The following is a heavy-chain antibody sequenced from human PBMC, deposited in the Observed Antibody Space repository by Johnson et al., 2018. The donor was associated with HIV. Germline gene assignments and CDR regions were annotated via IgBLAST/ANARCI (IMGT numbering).Heavy chain of an antibody. Sequence: QMLLVESGGGLVQPGGSLRLSCAASGFTFSSYAMHWVRQAPGKGLEWVAVISYDGSNKYYADSVKGRLTISRDNSKNTLYLQMSSLRAEDTALYDCARERAVTAKGYDEDACDMGGQGTVVTVS. V-gene: IGHV3-30-3*01. CDR3: ARERAVTAKGYDEDACDM. D-gene: IGHD2-21*02. CDR2: ISYDGSNK. J-gene: IGHJ3*02. CDR1: GFTFSSYA.